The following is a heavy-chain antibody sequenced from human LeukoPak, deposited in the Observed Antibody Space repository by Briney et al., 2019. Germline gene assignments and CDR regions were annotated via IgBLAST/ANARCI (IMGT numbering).Heavy chain of an antibody. V-gene: IGHV3-21*01. CDR2: ISSSSNYI. CDR1: GLTLYTYS. J-gene: IGHJ3*02. CDR3: ARDRIIYGDYGDAFDI. Sequence: GGSLSLSCAPSGLTLYTYSMNWVRQAPGKVLEWVSSISSSSNYIYYADSVKGRFTISRNNAKNSLYLQMKSLRAEDTAVYYCARDRIIYGDYGDAFDIWGQGTMVTVSS. D-gene: IGHD4-17*01.